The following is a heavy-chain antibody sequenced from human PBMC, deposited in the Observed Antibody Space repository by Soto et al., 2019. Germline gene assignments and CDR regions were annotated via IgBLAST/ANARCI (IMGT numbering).Heavy chain of an antibody. CDR3: VKEWAAFFDI. CDR1: GFTFSSYA. Sequence: WGSLRLSCSSSGFTFSSYAMHWVRQAPGKGLEYVSGISSKGGTTYYADSVKGRFTISRDNSKNTLYLQMSGLRAEDTDVYYCVKEWAAFFDIWGQGTMVTVSS. V-gene: IGHV3-64D*08. D-gene: IGHD6-25*01. J-gene: IGHJ3*02. CDR2: ISSKGGTT.